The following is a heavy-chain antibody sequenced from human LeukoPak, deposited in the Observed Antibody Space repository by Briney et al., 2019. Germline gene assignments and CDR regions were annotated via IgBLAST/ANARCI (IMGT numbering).Heavy chain of an antibody. V-gene: IGHV3-48*04. CDR1: GFTFSSYS. CDR2: ISGSGRTI. J-gene: IGHJ4*02. D-gene: IGHD3-10*01. CDR3: ARVDGTVVRGLTLTPFYY. Sequence: GGSLRLSCAASGFTFSSYSMNWVRQAPGKGLEWISFISGSGRTIYYADSVMGRFTISRDNAKNSLYLQMNSLRAEDTAAYYCARVDGTVVRGLTLTPFYYWGQGTLVTVSS.